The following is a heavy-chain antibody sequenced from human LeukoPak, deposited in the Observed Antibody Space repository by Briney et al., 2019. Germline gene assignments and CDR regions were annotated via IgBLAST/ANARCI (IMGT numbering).Heavy chain of an antibody. CDR2: TYYRSKWYN. CDR1: GDSFSSNRAA. V-gene: IGHV6-1*01. J-gene: IGHJ6*02. Sequence: SQTLSLTCAISGDSFSSNRAAWNWIRQSPSRGLEWLGRTYYRSKWYNDYAVSVRSRITVTPDTSKNQFSLQLNSVTPEDTAVYYCGRDNTFLMDVWGQGTTVTVSS. CDR3: GRDNTFLMDV. D-gene: IGHD2-21*01.